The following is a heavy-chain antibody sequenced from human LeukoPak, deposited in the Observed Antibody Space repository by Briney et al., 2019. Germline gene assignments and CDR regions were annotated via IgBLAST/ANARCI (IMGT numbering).Heavy chain of an antibody. V-gene: IGHV4-59*01. J-gene: IGHJ6*03. CDR1: GGSISSYY. CDR2: IYYSGST. Sequence: SETLSLTCTVSGGSISSYYWSRIRQPPGKGLEWIGYIYYSGSTNYNPSLKSRVTISVDTSKNQFSLKLSSVTAADTAVYYCARDGYNSYYYYMDVWGKGTTVTVSS. D-gene: IGHD5-24*01. CDR3: ARDGYNSYYYYMDV.